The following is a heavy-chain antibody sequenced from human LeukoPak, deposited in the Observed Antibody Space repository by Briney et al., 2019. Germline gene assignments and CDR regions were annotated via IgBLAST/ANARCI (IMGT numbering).Heavy chain of an antibody. CDR1: GGSFSGYY. J-gene: IGHJ6*02. D-gene: IGHD2-15*01. CDR2: IYYSGST. CDR3: ARVGRTLAAYYYYGMDV. V-gene: IGHV4-34*01. Sequence: PSETLSLTCAVYGGSFSGYYWGWIRQPPGKGLEWIGSIYYSGSTYYNPSLKSRVTISVDTSKNQFSLKLSSVTAADTAVYYCARVGRTLAAYYYYGMDVRGQGTTVTVSS.